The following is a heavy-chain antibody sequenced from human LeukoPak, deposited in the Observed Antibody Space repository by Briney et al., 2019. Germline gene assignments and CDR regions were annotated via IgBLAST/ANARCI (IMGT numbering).Heavy chain of an antibody. CDR1: GYTFTGYY. Sequence: ASVKVSCKASGYTFTGYYMHWVRQAPGQGLEWMGWINPNSGGTNYAEKFQGRVTMTRDTSISTAYMELSRLRSDDTAVYYCARERIVVVPAATTGDDAFDIWGQGTMVTVSS. CDR3: ARERIVVVPAATTGDDAFDI. D-gene: IGHD2-2*01. J-gene: IGHJ3*02. CDR2: INPNSGGT. V-gene: IGHV1-2*02.